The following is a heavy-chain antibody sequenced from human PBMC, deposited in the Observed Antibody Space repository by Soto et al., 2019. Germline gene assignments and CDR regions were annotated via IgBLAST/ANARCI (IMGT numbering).Heavy chain of an antibody. CDR2: IYYSGST. V-gene: IGHV4-59*01. CDR3: VRGFYDSGDYSAPLDS. CDR1: GVSTSSYY. Sequence: PSETLSLTCTVSGVSTSSYYWSWIRQPPGKGLEWIGYIYYSGSTNYNPSLKSRATISVDPSKNQFSLQLSSVTAADTAVYYCVRGFYDSGDYSAPLDSWGQGTLVTVSS. J-gene: IGHJ5*01. D-gene: IGHD3-22*01.